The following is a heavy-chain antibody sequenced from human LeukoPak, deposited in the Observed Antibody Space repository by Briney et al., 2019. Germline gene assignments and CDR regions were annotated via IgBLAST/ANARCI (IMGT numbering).Heavy chain of an antibody. D-gene: IGHD2-15*01. CDR1: GGSISSYY. V-gene: IGHV4-59*01. J-gene: IGHJ4*02. Sequence: SETLSLTCTVSGGSISSYYWSWIRQSPGKGLEWMGYISYSGSANYNPSLKSRVTISVDTSKNQVSLKLRSVTAADTAVYYCARGRWELPYWGQGTLVTVSS. CDR3: ARGRWELPY. CDR2: ISYSGSA.